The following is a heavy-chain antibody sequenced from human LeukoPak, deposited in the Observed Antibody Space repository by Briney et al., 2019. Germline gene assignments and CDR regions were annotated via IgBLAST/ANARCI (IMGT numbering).Heavy chain of an antibody. D-gene: IGHD2-2*01. J-gene: IGHJ6*02. CDR1: GFTFSSYE. Sequence: PGGSLRLSCAASGFTFSSYEMNWVRQAPGKGLEWVSYISSSGSTIYYADSVKGRFTISRDNAKNSLYLQMNSLRAEDTAVYYCARYCSSTSCYSYYYGMDVWGHGTTVTVSS. V-gene: IGHV3-48*03. CDR3: ARYCSSTSCYSYYYGMDV. CDR2: ISSSGSTI.